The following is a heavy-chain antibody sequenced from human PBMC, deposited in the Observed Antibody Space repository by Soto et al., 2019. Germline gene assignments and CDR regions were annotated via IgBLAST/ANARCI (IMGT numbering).Heavy chain of an antibody. CDR3: AKIRWTISLQEEDAI. CDR2: VTPIFGPP. D-gene: IGHD2-15*01. Sequence: QVQLVQSGAEVKKPGSSLKVSCKSSGGTFGGYPISWVRQAPGQGLEWMGGVTPIFGPPHYAQKFHGRVTITADIPTSTAYLELSSLKSADTAVYYCAKIRWTISLQEEDAIWGQGTLVTVSS. J-gene: IGHJ4*02. V-gene: IGHV1-69*06. CDR1: GGTFGGYP.